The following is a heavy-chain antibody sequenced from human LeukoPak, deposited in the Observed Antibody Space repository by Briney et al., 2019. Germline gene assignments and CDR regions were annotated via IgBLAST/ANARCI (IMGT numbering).Heavy chain of an antibody. CDR3: ARDLIGGAYTFDY. Sequence: PGGSLRLSCAASGFTFSSIAMSWVRQAPDRGLEWGSTISGSGGGTYYADSVKGRFTISRDDSKNTLYLQMKSLRDEDTAVYYCARDLIGGAYTFDYWGQGTLVTVSS. J-gene: IGHJ4*02. D-gene: IGHD3-16*02. CDR2: ISGSGGGT. CDR1: GFTFSSIA. V-gene: IGHV3-23*01.